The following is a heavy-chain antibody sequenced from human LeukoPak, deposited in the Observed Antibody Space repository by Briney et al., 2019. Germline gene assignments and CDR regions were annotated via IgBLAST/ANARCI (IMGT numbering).Heavy chain of an antibody. V-gene: IGHV1-2*02. CDR1: GYTFTGYY. J-gene: IGHJ4*02. CDR2: INPNSGDT. CDR3: ARGIYYGSGSPVDY. Sequence: ASVKVSCKASGYTFTGYYMHWVRQAPGQGLEWMGWINPNSGDTNYAQKFQGRVTMTADTSISTAYMELTRLRSVDTAVYYCARGIYYGSGSPVDYWGQGTLVTVSS. D-gene: IGHD3-10*01.